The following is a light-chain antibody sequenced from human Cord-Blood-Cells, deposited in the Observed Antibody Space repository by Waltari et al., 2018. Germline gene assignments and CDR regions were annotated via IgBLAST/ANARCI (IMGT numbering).Light chain of an antibody. V-gene: IGKV1-33*01. CDR1: QDISNY. CDR3: QQYDNLLIT. Sequence: DIQMTQSPSSLSASVGDRVTITCQASQDISNYLNWYQQKPGKAPKLLIYDASNLETGVPSRCSGSGSGTDFTCTISSLQPEDIATYDCQQYDNLLITFGQGTRLEIK. J-gene: IGKJ5*01. CDR2: DAS.